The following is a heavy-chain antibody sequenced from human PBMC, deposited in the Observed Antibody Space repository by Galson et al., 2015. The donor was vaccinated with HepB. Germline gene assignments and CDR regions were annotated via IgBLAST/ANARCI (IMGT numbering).Heavy chain of an antibody. Sequence: SVKVSCKASGGTFSSYAISWVRQAPGQGLEWLGGIIPIFGTANYAQKFQGRVTITADESTSTAYMELSSLRSEDTAVYYCASQYYYGSGSLWWFDPWGQGTLVTVSS. D-gene: IGHD3-10*01. J-gene: IGHJ5*02. V-gene: IGHV1-69*13. CDR3: ASQYYYGSGSLWWFDP. CDR1: GGTFSSYA. CDR2: IIPIFGTA.